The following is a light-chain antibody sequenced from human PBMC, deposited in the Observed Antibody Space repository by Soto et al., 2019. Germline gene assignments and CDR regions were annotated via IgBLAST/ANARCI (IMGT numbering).Light chain of an antibody. V-gene: IGLV2-11*01. J-gene: IGLJ1*01. CDR1: SSDVGGYNY. Sequence: QSALTQPRSVSGSPGQSVTISCTGTSSDVGGYNYVSWYQEQPGKAPKLMIYDVSKRPSGVPDRFSGSKSGNTASLTISGLQAEDEADYYCSLYTTDSTYVFGTGTKVTVL. CDR2: DVS. CDR3: SLYTTDSTYV.